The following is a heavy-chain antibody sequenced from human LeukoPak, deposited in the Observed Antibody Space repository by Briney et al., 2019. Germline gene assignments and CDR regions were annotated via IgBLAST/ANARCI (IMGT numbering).Heavy chain of an antibody. J-gene: IGHJ4*02. Sequence: GGSLRLSCAASGFTFSRSWMHWVRQVPGKGLVWVSCIIGDGSLIHYADSVRGRFTISRDNAKSSLYLQMNSLRAEDTAVYYCARLRYELLYLDYWGQGTLVTVSS. CDR1: GFTFSRSW. V-gene: IGHV3-74*01. D-gene: IGHD2-2*01. CDR3: ARLRYELLYLDY. CDR2: IIGDGSLI.